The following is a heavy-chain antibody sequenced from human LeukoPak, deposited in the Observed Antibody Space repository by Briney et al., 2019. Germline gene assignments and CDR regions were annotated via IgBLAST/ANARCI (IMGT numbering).Heavy chain of an antibody. CDR1: GFSVSTIHYY. CDR2: IDHGGGI. CDR3: ARDSGNWNIDY. D-gene: IGHD1/OR15-1a*01. Sequence: SETLSLTCAVCGFSVSTIHYYWGWVRQSPGKGLEWIASIDHGGGIHCIPSLQSRLTISRDTSNNHFSLRLSSVTAADTAVYYCARDSGNWNIDYWGRGILVTVSS. V-gene: IGHV4-38-2*02. J-gene: IGHJ4*02.